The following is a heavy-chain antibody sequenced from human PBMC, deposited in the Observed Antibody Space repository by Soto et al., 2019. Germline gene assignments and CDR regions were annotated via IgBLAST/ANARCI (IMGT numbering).Heavy chain of an antibody. V-gene: IGHV1-24*01. CDR3: ATAYVVIPAAVFDY. Sequence: GAAVKVSCKASGYTFTSYGISWVRQAPGKGLEWMGGISPEDGETNYAQKLQGRVTMTEDTSTDTDYMELSSLRSEDTAVYYCATAYVVIPAAVFDYWGQGTLVTVSS. CDR1: GYTFTSYG. CDR2: ISPEDGET. J-gene: IGHJ4*02. D-gene: IGHD2-2*01.